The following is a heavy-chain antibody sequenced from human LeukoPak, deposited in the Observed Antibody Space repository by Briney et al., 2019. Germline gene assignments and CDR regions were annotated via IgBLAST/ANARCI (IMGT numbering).Heavy chain of an antibody. D-gene: IGHD3-10*01. V-gene: IGHV3-21*01. CDR3: ARAAYGSGVLDAFDM. J-gene: IGHJ3*02. Sequence: GGSLRLSCAASGSTFSSYTMKWVRQAPGKGLEWVSLITSSSGYIFYADSVKGRFTISRDNAKNSLYLQMNSLSAEDTAVYYCARAAYGSGVLDAFDMWGQGTMVTVSS. CDR2: ITSSSGYI. CDR1: GSTFSSYT.